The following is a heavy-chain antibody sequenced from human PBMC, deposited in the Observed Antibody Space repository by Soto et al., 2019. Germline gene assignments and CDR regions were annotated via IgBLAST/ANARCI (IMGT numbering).Heavy chain of an antibody. D-gene: IGHD3-22*01. CDR2: IYYSGST. J-gene: IGHJ5*02. Sequence: WETLSLTCTVSGGSISSYYWSWIRQPPGKGLEWIGYIYYSGSTNYNPSLKSRVTISVDTSKNQFSLKLSSVTAADTAVYYCARVNYYDSRNNWFDPWGQGTLVTVSS. CDR3: ARVNYYDSRNNWFDP. CDR1: GGSISSYY. V-gene: IGHV4-59*01.